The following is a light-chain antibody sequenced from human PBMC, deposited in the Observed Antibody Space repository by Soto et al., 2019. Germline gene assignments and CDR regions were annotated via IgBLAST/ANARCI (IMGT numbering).Light chain of an antibody. V-gene: IGLV2-14*03. J-gene: IGLJ1*01. Sequence: QSVLTQPASVSGSPGQSITISCTGTRSDVGRYNYASWYQHHPGKAPKLIISDVSNRPSGFSIRFSGSKSGNTASLTISGLQVEDEADYSCSSYTVSGPLFGFGPGPKVTVL. CDR3: SSYTVSGPLFG. CDR1: RSDVGRYNY. CDR2: DVS.